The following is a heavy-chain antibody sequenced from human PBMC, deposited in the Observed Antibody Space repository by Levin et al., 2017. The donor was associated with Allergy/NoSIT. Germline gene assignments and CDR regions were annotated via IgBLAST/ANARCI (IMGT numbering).Heavy chain of an antibody. D-gene: IGHD5-18*01. J-gene: IGHJ4*02. Sequence: GDSLKISCAASGFTFSSYWMSWVRQAPGKGLEWVANIKQDGSEKYYVDSVKGRFTISRDNAKNSLYLQMNSLRAEDTAVYYCARVMETAAGDYWGQGTLVTVSS. V-gene: IGHV3-7*04. CDR1: GFTFSSYW. CDR3: ARVMETAAGDY. CDR2: IKQDGSEK.